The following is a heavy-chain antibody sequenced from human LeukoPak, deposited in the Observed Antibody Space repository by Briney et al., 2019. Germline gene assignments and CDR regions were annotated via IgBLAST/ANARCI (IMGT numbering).Heavy chain of an antibody. V-gene: IGHV4-34*01. J-gene: IGHJ4*02. D-gene: IGHD3-22*01. CDR1: GGSFSGYY. Sequence: SETLSLTCAVYGGSFSGYYWSWIRQPPGKGLEWIGEINHSGSTNYNPSLKSRITISVDTSKNQFSLKLSSVTAADTAVYYCARDSGSYYDSSGYSFDYWGQGTLVTVSS. CDR3: ARDSGSYYDSSGYSFDY. CDR2: INHSGST.